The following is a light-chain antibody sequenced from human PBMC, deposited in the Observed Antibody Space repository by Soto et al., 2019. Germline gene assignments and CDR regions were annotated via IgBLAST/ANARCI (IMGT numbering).Light chain of an antibody. CDR1: NSNIGTNN. Sequence: QSVLTQPPSASGTPGQRVTISCSGSNSNIGTNNVNWYQQLPGTAPKLLIYSNNQRPSGVSDRFSGSKSGSSDSLASSGLQYGDEADYYCAAWDDSLSGVVFGGGTKLTVL. CDR2: SNN. J-gene: IGLJ2*01. CDR3: AAWDDSLSGVV. V-gene: IGLV1-44*01.